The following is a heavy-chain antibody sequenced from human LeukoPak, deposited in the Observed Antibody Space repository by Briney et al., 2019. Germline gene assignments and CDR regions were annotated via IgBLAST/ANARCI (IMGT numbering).Heavy chain of an antibody. D-gene: IGHD2-2*01. V-gene: IGHV3-23*01. CDR1: GFTFSSYA. CDR2: TGSTGVGT. CDR3: AKDPGVVPAHYFDY. Sequence: GGPLRLSCAASGFTFSSYAMNWVRQAPGKGLEWVSGTGSTGVGTFYADSVKGRFTVSRDNSKNTLSLQMNSLRAEDTAVYYCAKDPGVVPAHYFDYWGQGTLVTVSS. J-gene: IGHJ4*02.